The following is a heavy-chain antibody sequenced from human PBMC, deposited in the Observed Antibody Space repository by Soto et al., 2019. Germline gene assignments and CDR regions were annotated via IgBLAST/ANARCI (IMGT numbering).Heavy chain of an antibody. V-gene: IGHV1-8*01. Sequence: ASVKVSCKASGYTFTSYDINWVRQATGQGLEWMGWMNPNSGNTGYAQKFQGRVTMTRNTSISTAYMELSSLRSEDTAVYYCARVAPTRYCSGGSCYSAWDMDVWGKGTTVTVSS. D-gene: IGHD2-15*01. J-gene: IGHJ6*03. CDR1: GYTFTSYD. CDR2: MNPNSGNT. CDR3: ARVAPTRYCSGGSCYSAWDMDV.